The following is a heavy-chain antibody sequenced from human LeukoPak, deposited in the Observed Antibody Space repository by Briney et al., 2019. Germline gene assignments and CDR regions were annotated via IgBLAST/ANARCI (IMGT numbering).Heavy chain of an antibody. CDR3: ARDREMATILDY. CDR2: INPSGGST. J-gene: IGHJ4*02. Sequence: ASVKVSCKASGYTFTSYYMHWVRQAPGQGLEWMGIINPSGGSTSYAQKFQGGVTMTRDTSTSTVYMELSSLRSEDTAVYYCARDREMATILDYWGQGTLVTVSS. V-gene: IGHV1-46*01. CDR1: GYTFTSYY. D-gene: IGHD5-24*01.